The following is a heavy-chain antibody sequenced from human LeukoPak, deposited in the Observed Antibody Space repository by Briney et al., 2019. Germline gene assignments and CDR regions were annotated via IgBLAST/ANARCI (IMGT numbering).Heavy chain of an antibody. V-gene: IGHV4-59*12. CDR2: VYYSGST. D-gene: IGHD3-9*01. J-gene: IGHJ4*03. Sequence: SETLTLTCTVSGGSISSYYWSWIRQPPGKGLEWIGCVYYSGSTNYNPSLKSRVTISVDMAKNQFSLKLTSVTAADTAVYYCARRLRHYDIVTGYYTYLGRWGHGIPVTVSS. CDR1: GGSISSYY. CDR3: ARRLRHYDIVTGYYTYLGR.